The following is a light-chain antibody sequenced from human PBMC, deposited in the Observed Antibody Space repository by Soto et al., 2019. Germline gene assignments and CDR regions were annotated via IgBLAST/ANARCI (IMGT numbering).Light chain of an antibody. J-gene: IGKJ2*01. Sequence: AIRMTQSPSSFSASTGDRVTITCRASQGISNYLAWYQQKPGKAPNLLIYAASTLQRGVPSRFSRSGSATDFTLTISYLQSEEFETYFCQQYYSYHHIFGQGTKMEIK. CDR3: QQYYSYHHI. V-gene: IGKV1-8*01. CDR2: AAS. CDR1: QGISNY.